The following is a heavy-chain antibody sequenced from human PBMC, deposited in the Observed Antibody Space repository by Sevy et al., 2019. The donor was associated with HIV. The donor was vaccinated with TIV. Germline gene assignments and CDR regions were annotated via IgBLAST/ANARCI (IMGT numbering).Heavy chain of an antibody. CDR3: ARDKIRFLEWLGSASDY. V-gene: IGHV3-7*03. Sequence: GGSLRLSCAASGFTFSSYWMSWVRQAPGKGLEWVANIKKDGSEKYYVDSVKGRFTISRDNAKNSLYLQMNSLRAEDTAVYYCARDKIRFLEWLGSASDYWGQGTLVTVSS. CDR2: IKKDGSEK. J-gene: IGHJ4*02. D-gene: IGHD3-3*01. CDR1: GFTFSSYW.